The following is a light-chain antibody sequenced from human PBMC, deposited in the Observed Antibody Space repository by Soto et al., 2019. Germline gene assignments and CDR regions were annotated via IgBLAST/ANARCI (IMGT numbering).Light chain of an antibody. V-gene: IGLV2-23*01. J-gene: IGLJ1*01. Sequence: LAQPASVSGSPGQSITISCSGTSSNIGGYNIVSWYQQHPGEAPKVIIYEGVKRPSGVSDRFSGSTSGVTASLTISGLQAEDEAQYYCCSYVGATTYVFGSGTKVTV. CDR3: CSYVGATTYV. CDR1: SSNIGGYNI. CDR2: EGV.